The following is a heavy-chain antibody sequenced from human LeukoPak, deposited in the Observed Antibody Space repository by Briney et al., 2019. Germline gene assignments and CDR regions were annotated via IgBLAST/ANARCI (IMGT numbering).Heavy chain of an antibody. CDR1: GGSISSYY. CDR3: ARLQNSYYYDSSGFPPWYYYYMDV. J-gene: IGHJ6*03. D-gene: IGHD3-22*01. CDR2: IYYSGST. V-gene: IGHV4-59*01. Sequence: SETLSLTCTVSGGSISSYYWSWIRQPPGKGLEWIGYIYYSGSTNYNPSLKSRVTISVYTSKNQFSLKLSSVTAADTAVYYCARLQNSYYYDSSGFPPWYYYYMDVWGKGTTVTISS.